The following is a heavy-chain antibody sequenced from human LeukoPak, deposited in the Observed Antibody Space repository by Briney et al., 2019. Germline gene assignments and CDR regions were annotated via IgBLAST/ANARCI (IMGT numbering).Heavy chain of an antibody. J-gene: IGHJ6*03. CDR2: IYYNGDT. V-gene: IGHV4-39*07. D-gene: IGHD6-6*01. Sequence: SETLSLTCTVSSGSISSTTYYWAWIRQPPGKGLEWIGSIYYNGDTYYNPSLKSRVIISADTSKNQFSLKLTSVTAADTAVYYCAAAYSSSSAGYYYYYMDVWGKGTTVTVSS. CDR1: SGSISSTTYY. CDR3: AAAYSSSSAGYYYYYMDV.